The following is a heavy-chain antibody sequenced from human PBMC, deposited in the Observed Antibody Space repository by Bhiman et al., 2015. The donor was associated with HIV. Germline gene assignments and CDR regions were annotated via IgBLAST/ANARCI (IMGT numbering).Heavy chain of an antibody. D-gene: IGHD6-13*01. V-gene: IGHV3-30*03. CDR3: AREFTGYSSSNFDY. Sequence: QVHLVESGGGVVQPGRSLRLSCVVSGFDFKTYGMHWVRQSAAKGLEWVAVISYDGKNKYYSDSLKGRFTISRDNAKNSLYLQVNSLRAEDTAVYYCAREFTGYSSSNFDYWGQGTLVTVSS. CDR1: GFDFKTYG. CDR2: ISYDGKNK. J-gene: IGHJ4*02.